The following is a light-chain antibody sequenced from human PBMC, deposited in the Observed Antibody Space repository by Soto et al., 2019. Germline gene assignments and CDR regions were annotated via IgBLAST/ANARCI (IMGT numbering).Light chain of an antibody. Sequence: QSVLTQPASVSGSPGQSITISCTGTSSDVGGYNYVSWYQQHPGKAPKLMIYEVSNRPSGVSNRFSGSKSGNTASLTISGLQAEDEADYYCSSYTSGSIWVFGGGTQLTVL. V-gene: IGLV2-14*01. J-gene: IGLJ3*02. CDR3: SSYTSGSIWV. CDR1: SSDVGGYNY. CDR2: EVS.